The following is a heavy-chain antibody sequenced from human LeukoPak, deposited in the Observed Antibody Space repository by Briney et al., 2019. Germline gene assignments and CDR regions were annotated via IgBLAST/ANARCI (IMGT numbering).Heavy chain of an antibody. D-gene: IGHD5-12*01. CDR1: GGTFSSYA. CDR3: ARGYSGYDPLGY. CDR2: IIPIFGTA. J-gene: IGHJ4*02. Sequence: SVKVSCKASGGTFSSYAISWVRQAPGQGLKWMGGIIPIFGTANYAQKFQGRVTITADESTSTAYMELSSLRSEDTAVYYCARGYSGYDPLGYWGQGTLVTVSS. V-gene: IGHV1-69*13.